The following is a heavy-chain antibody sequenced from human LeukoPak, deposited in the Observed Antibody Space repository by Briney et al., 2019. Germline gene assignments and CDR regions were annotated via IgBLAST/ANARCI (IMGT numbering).Heavy chain of an antibody. CDR2: ISGDGGST. CDR1: GFTFDDYA. Sequence: GGSLRLSCAASGFTFDDYAVHWVRQAPGKCLEWVSLISGDGGSTYYADSVKGRFTISRDNSKNSLYLQMNSLRTEDTALYYCAKDYDFDYASWSGGCDYWGQGTLVTVSS. V-gene: IGHV3-43*02. J-gene: IGHJ4*02. CDR3: AKDYDFDYASWSGGCDY. D-gene: IGHD3-3*01.